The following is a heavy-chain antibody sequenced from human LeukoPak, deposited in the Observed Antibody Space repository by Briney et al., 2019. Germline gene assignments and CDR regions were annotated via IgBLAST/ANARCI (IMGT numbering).Heavy chain of an antibody. Sequence: PGGSLRLSCAASGLTFSTYWMSWVRQAPGQGLEWVANVKHDGSEKYYVDSVKGRFTISRDNAKNSLYLQMNSLRDEDTAVYYCARVLRGRGYYFDYWGQGTLVTVSS. CDR3: ARVLRGRGYYFDY. D-gene: IGHD2-15*01. V-gene: IGHV3-7*03. CDR1: GLTFSTYW. CDR2: VKHDGSEK. J-gene: IGHJ4*02.